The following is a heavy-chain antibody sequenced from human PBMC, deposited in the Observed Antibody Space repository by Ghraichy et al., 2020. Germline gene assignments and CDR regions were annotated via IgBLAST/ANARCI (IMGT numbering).Heavy chain of an antibody. V-gene: IGHV3-33*07. CDR2: SWFDGETA. D-gene: IGHD2-8*02. J-gene: IGHJ4*02. CDR3: ARRDCTGSSCFSEY. CDR1: GFTFSSYG. Sequence: GGSLRLSCAASGFTFSSYGMYWVRQTPGKGLEWVAVSWFDGETAFYADSVKGRFTVSRDNSKKTLYLQMSNLRVDDTALYYCARRDCTGSSCFSEYWGQGALVAVS.